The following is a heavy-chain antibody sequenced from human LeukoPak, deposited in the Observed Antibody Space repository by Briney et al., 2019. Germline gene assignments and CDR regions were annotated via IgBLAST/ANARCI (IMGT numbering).Heavy chain of an antibody. V-gene: IGHV1-8*01. CDR2: MNPNSGNT. CDR1: GYTFTSYD. CDR3: ARGPNKYDGGNSGSAWFDP. J-gene: IGHJ5*02. D-gene: IGHD4-23*01. Sequence: ASVKVSCKASGYTFTSYDINWVRQATGLGPEWMGWMNPNSGNTGYAQKFQGRVTMTRNTSISTAYLELSNLTSEDTAVYYCARGPNKYDGGNSGSAWFDPWGQGSLVTVSS.